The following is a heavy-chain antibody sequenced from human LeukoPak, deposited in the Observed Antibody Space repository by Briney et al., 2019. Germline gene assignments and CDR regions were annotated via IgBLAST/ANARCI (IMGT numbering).Heavy chain of an antibody. Sequence: KPGGSLRLSCAASGFTFSSYSMNWVRKAPGKGLEWVSSISSSSSYIHYADSVKGRFTISRDNAKNSLYLQMNSLRAEDTAVYYCARAWFGELSPTYYFDYWGQGTLVTVSS. CDR1: GFTFSSYS. CDR3: ARAWFGELSPTYYFDY. CDR2: ISSSSSYI. J-gene: IGHJ4*02. D-gene: IGHD3-10*01. V-gene: IGHV3-21*01.